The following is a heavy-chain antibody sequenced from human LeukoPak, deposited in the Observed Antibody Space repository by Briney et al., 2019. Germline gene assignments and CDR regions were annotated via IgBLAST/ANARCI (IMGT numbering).Heavy chain of an antibody. D-gene: IGHD3-10*01. CDR1: GFTFTNYG. J-gene: IGHJ4*02. CDR3: AKGRGQGFDY. Sequence: GGTLRLSCVASGFTFTNYGMNWVRQAPGKGLEWVSGIVGSGVTTYYADSVKGRFTIFRDNSKNTLYLKMNSLRVEDTAVYYCAKGRGQGFDYWGQGTLVTVSS. V-gene: IGHV3-23*01. CDR2: IVGSGVTT.